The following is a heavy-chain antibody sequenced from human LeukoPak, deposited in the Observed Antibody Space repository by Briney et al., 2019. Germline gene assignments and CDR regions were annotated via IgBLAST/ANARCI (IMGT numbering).Heavy chain of an antibody. CDR1: GGSISSYY. D-gene: IGHD3-3*01. CDR2: IYYSGST. CDR3: ARTYYDFWSGENYYYMDV. J-gene: IGHJ6*03. Sequence: SETLSLTCTVSGGSISSYYWSWIRQPPGKGLEWIGYIYYSGSTNYNPSLKSRVTISVDTSKNQFSLKLSSVTAADTAVYYCARTYYDFWSGENYYYMDVWGKGTTVTVSS. V-gene: IGHV4-59*01.